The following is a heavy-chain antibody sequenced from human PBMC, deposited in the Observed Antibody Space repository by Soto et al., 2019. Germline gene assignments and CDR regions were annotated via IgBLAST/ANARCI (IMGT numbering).Heavy chain of an antibody. Sequence: PSKPLSLTCTVSGGSISSSSYYWGWIRQPPGKGLEWIGSIYYSGSTYYNPSLKSRVTISVDTSKNQFSLKLSSVTAADTAVYYCARYGIVGAPPGWFDRWGKRTLVTV. V-gene: IGHV4-39*01. D-gene: IGHD1-26*01. CDR1: GGSISSSSYY. J-gene: IGHJ5*02. CDR2: IYYSGST. CDR3: ARYGIVGAPPGWFDR.